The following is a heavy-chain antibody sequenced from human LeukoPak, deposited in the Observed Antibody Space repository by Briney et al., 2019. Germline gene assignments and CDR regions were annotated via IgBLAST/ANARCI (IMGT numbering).Heavy chain of an antibody. CDR2: IFYTGST. V-gene: IGHV4-39*07. D-gene: IGHD6-19*01. J-gene: IGHJ4*02. CDR3: ARGHGGSGWHYFDY. Sequence: SETLSLTCTVSSGSISTSNYYWGWVRQPPGKALEWIGNIFYTGSTYYSPSLKSRVTISLDTSRNQFSLKLSSVTAADTAVYYCARGHGGSGWHYFDYWGQGTLVTVSS. CDR1: SGSISTSNYY.